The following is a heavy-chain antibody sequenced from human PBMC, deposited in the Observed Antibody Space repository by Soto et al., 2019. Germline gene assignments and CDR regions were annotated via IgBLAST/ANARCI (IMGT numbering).Heavy chain of an antibody. CDR1: GFTFTSSA. V-gene: IGHV1-58*01. J-gene: IGHJ4*02. Sequence: SVKVSCKASGFTFTSSAVQWVRQARGQRLEWIGWIVVGSGNTNYAQKFQERVTITRDMSTSTAYMELSSLRSEDTAVYYCAAVRTYYYDSSHWGQGTLVTVSS. CDR2: IVVGSGNT. D-gene: IGHD3-22*01. CDR3: AAVRTYYYDSSH.